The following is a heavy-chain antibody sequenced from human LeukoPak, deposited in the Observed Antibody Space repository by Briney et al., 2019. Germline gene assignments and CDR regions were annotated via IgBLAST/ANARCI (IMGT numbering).Heavy chain of an antibody. J-gene: IGHJ4*02. Sequence: GGSLRLSCAASGFTFISYGMHWVRQAPGKGLEWVAFIRYDGSNKYYADSVKGRFTISRDNSKNTLYLQMNSLRAEDTAVYYCAKDRQPRSGFDYWGQGTLVTVSS. V-gene: IGHV3-30*02. D-gene: IGHD3-10*01. CDR3: AKDRQPRSGFDY. CDR1: GFTFISYG. CDR2: IRYDGSNK.